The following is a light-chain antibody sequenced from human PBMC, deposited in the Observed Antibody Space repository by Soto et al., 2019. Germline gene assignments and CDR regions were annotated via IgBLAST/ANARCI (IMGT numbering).Light chain of an antibody. J-gene: IGKJ5*01. Sequence: DIQMTQSPSSLSASVGDRVTITCRASQIISNYLNWYQQKPGKAPKLLIFAASTLQSGVPSRFSGSGSGTDFTLTISSLQPEDFAIYYCQQSHSAPITFGQGTRLEMK. CDR2: AAS. CDR3: QQSHSAPIT. V-gene: IGKV1-39*01. CDR1: QIISNY.